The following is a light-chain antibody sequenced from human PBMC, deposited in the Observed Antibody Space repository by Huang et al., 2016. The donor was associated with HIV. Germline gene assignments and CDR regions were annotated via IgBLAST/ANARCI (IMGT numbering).Light chain of an antibody. V-gene: IGKV1-39*01. CDR2: GAS. J-gene: IGKJ5*01. CDR1: QTIRSY. Sequence: DIQMTQSPSSLSASVGDRVTITCRASQTIRSYLNLYQQKPRTAPRLLIYGASSLHSGGPSRFSGSGSGTDFALTISNLQPEDFATYYCQRSYSSLTFGQGTRLEIK. CDR3: QRSYSSLT.